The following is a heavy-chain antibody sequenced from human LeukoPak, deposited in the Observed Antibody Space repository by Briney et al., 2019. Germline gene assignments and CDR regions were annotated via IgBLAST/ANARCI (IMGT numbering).Heavy chain of an antibody. Sequence: GESLKISCKASGYRFTSYSIGWVRQMPGKGLEWVGIIYPSDSDARYSPSFQGQVTISADKSINTAYLQWSSLKASDTAMYYCARRNYDILTGYYNDYFDYWGQGTLVTVSS. V-gene: IGHV5-51*01. D-gene: IGHD3-9*01. J-gene: IGHJ4*02. CDR1: GYRFTSYS. CDR3: ARRNYDILTGYYNDYFDY. CDR2: IYPSDSDA.